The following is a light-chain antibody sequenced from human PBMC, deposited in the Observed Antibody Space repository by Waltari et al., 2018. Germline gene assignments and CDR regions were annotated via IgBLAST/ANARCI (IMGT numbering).Light chain of an antibody. Sequence: QSVLTQPPPVSGTPGQRVIISCSGSRYNIGSNIVQWYQQLPGTAPKFLIYSNTPRPSGVPARFSGSKSDTSASLAISGLQSEDEADYYCAAWDDSLNGWVLGGGTKVTVL. CDR2: SNT. V-gene: IGLV1-44*01. J-gene: IGLJ3*02. CDR1: RYNIGSNI. CDR3: AAWDDSLNGWV.